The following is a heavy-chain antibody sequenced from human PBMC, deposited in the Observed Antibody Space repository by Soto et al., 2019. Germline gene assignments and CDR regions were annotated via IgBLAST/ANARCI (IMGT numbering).Heavy chain of an antibody. CDR3: VKVETKDEVLTAPIRFTWFDP. CDR1: GFTFSSYA. J-gene: IGHJ5*02. V-gene: IGHV3-64D*06. CDR2: ISSNGGST. Sequence: LRLSCSASGFTFSSYAMHWVRQAPGKGLEYVSAISSNGGSTYYADSVKGRFTISRDNSKNTLYLQMSSLRAEDTAVYYCVKVETKDEVLTAPIRFTWFDPWGQGTLVTVPQ. D-gene: IGHD2-2*02.